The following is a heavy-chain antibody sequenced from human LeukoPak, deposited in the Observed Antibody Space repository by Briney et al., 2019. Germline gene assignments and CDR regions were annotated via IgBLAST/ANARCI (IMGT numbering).Heavy chain of an antibody. Sequence: GESLKISCKASCYSFTSYWIGWVRQMPRKGLEWIGIIYPGDSDTKCSPSFQGQVTISAAKSISTAYLQWSSLKASDTAMYYCARLAVSDAFDIWGQGTMVTVSS. CDR1: CYSFTSYW. D-gene: IGHD2-8*02. V-gene: IGHV5-51*01. J-gene: IGHJ3*02. CDR2: IYPGDSDT. CDR3: ARLAVSDAFDI.